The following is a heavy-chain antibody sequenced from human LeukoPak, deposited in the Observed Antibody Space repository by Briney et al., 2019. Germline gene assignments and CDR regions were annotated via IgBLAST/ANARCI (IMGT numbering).Heavy chain of an antibody. Sequence: PGGSLRLSCAASGFTFSSYAMSWVRQAPGKGLEWVSAISGSGGSTYYADSVKGRFTISRDNSKNTLYLQMNSLRAEDTAVYYCAKQHCSSTSCYTEDAFDIWGQGTMVTVSS. D-gene: IGHD2-2*02. CDR3: AKQHCSSTSCYTEDAFDI. CDR1: GFTFSSYA. V-gene: IGHV3-23*01. CDR2: ISGSGGST. J-gene: IGHJ3*02.